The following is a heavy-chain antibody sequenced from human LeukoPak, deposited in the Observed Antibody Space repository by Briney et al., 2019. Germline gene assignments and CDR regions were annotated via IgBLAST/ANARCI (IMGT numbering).Heavy chain of an antibody. D-gene: IGHD3-10*01. J-gene: IGHJ4*02. CDR1: GFTFSSYA. CDR3: AKNGGNSFGEFNY. Sequence: GGSLRLSCAASGFTFSSYAMSWVRQVPGKGLEWVSAISGSGGSTYYADSVKGRFTISRDNSKNTLYLQMNSLRAEDTAVYYCAKNGGNSFGEFNYWGQGTLVTVSS. CDR2: ISGSGGST. V-gene: IGHV3-23*01.